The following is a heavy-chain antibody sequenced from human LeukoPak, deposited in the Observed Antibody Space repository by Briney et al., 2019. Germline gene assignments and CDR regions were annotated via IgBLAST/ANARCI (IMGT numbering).Heavy chain of an antibody. D-gene: IGHD2-2*02. CDR3: ATLLGYCSSTSCYTSPYYFDY. Sequence: ASVKVSCKASGGTFSSYAISWVRQAPGQGLEWMGRIIPILGIANYAQKFQGRVTITADKSTSTAYMELSSLRSEDTAVYYCATLLGYCSSTSCYTSPYYFDYWGQGTLVTVSS. J-gene: IGHJ4*02. CDR2: IIPILGIA. CDR1: GGTFSSYA. V-gene: IGHV1-69*04.